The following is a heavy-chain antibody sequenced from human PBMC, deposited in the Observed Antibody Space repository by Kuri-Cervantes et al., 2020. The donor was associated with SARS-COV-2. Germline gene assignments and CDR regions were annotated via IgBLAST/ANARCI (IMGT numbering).Heavy chain of an antibody. J-gene: IGHJ6*03. CDR2: IYHSGST. CDR3: ARCLAAAGSPPPAYYDYMDV. CDR1: GYSISSGYY. Sequence: TLSLTCAVSGYSISSGYYWGWIRQPPGKGLEWIGSIYHSGSTYYNPSLKSRVTISVDTSKNQFSLKLSSVTAADTAVYYCARCLAAAGSPPPAYYDYMDVWGKGTTVTVSS. V-gene: IGHV4-38-2*01. D-gene: IGHD6-13*01.